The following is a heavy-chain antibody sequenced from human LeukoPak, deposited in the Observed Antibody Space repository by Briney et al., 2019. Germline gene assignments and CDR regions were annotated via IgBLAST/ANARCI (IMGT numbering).Heavy chain of an antibody. Sequence: PSEALSLTCSVSGGSTSSSSYYWGWIRQPPGKGLEWIGSMYYSGSTYYNPSLKSRVSISVDTSKNQFSLKLSSVTAADTAVYYCAAMIVVIKPHSYIDYGGQGTLVTVSS. CDR2: MYYSGST. J-gene: IGHJ4*02. D-gene: IGHD3-22*01. CDR3: AAMIVVIKPHSYIDY. CDR1: GGSTSSSSYY. V-gene: IGHV4-39*01.